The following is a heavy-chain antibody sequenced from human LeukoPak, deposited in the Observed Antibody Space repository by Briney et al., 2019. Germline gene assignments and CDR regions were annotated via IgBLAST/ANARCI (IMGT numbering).Heavy chain of an antibody. J-gene: IGHJ3*02. CDR3: ARGGGVSRYSGSYDALDI. CDR1: GFNFSGYW. V-gene: IGHV3-7*01. CDR2: IKEDGSEK. Sequence: GGSLRLSCAASGFNFSGYWMTWVRQAPGKGLEWVANIKEDGSEKHYVDSVKGRFTISRDNAKNSLYLQMNSLRAEDTAVYYCARGGGVSRYSGSYDALDIWGQGTMVTVSS. D-gene: IGHD1-26*01.